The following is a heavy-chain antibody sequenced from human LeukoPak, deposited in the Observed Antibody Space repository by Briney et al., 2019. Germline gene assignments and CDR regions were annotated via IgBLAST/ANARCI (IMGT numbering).Heavy chain of an antibody. CDR3: ASVTSSSWYFGAFDI. D-gene: IGHD6-13*01. Sequence: PGGSLRLSCAASGFTFSSYGMHWVRQAPGKGLEWVAVISYDGSNKYYADSVKGRFTISRDNSKNTLYLQMNSLRAEDTAVYYCASVTSSSWYFGAFDIWGQGTMVTVSS. V-gene: IGHV3-30*03. CDR2: ISYDGSNK. J-gene: IGHJ3*02. CDR1: GFTFSSYG.